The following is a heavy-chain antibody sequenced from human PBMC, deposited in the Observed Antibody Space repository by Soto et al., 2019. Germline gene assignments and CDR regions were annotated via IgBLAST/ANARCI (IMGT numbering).Heavy chain of an antibody. J-gene: IGHJ4*02. CDR2: ISGYNGNT. CDR3: AREDGPDIVVVVVAPEGLGY. Sequence: QVQLVQSGAEVKKPGASVKVSCKASGYTFTSYGISWVRQAPGQGLEWMGRISGYNGNTNYAQNLQGRVTMTTDTSTSTAYMELRSVRSDDTGVYYCAREDGPDIVVVVVAPEGLGYWGQGTLVNVSS. D-gene: IGHD2-15*01. CDR1: GYTFTSYG. V-gene: IGHV1-18*01.